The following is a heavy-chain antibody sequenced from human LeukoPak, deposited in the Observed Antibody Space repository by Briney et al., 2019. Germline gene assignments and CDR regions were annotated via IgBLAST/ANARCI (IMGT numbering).Heavy chain of an antibody. Sequence: GASVKVSFKASGYTFTGYYLHWVRQAPGQGLEWMGWINPTSGGTNYAQKFQDRVTMTSDTSISSAYMELSRLSSDDTAVYYCARDEGQEMVRGSIGVDYWGQGTLVTVSS. CDR1: GYTFTGYY. J-gene: IGHJ4*02. CDR3: ARDEGQEMVRGSIGVDY. V-gene: IGHV1-2*02. CDR2: INPTSGGT. D-gene: IGHD3-10*01.